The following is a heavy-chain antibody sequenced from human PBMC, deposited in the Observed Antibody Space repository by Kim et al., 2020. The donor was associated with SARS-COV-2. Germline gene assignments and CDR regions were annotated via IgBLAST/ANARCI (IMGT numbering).Heavy chain of an antibody. J-gene: IGHJ4*02. CDR2: GGT. Sequence: GGTNYAQKFQGRVTMTRDTSISTAYMELSRLRSDDTAVYYCARRTMTFDYWGQGTLVTVSS. V-gene: IGHV1-2*02. D-gene: IGHD3-22*01. CDR3: ARRTMTFDY.